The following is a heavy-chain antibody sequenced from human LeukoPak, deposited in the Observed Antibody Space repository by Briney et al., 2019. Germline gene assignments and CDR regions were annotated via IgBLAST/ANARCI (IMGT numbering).Heavy chain of an antibody. CDR2: ISGSGGST. CDR3: AKGPLIEVAGTTWDY. CDR1: RFTFSTYA. D-gene: IGHD6-19*01. Sequence: GGPLRLSCAASRFTFSTYAMSWVRQVPGKGPEWVSAISGSGGSTYYADSVKGRFTISRDNSKNTLYLQMNSLRAEDTAVYYCAKGPLIEVAGTTWDYWGQGTLVTVSS. V-gene: IGHV3-23*01. J-gene: IGHJ4*02.